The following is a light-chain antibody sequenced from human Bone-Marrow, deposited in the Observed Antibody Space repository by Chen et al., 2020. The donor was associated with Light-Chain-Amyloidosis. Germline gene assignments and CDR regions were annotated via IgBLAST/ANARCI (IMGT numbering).Light chain of an antibody. CDR1: SSDVGGDNH. Sequence: SALTQPASLSGSPVQSITIFCTGTSSDVGGDNHVSWYQQHPDKSPKLRIYEVTNRPSWVPDRFSGSKSDNTASLTISGLQTEDEADYFCSSYTITNTLVFGSGTRVTV. CDR2: EVT. J-gene: IGLJ1*01. CDR3: SSYTITNTLV. V-gene: IGLV2-14*01.